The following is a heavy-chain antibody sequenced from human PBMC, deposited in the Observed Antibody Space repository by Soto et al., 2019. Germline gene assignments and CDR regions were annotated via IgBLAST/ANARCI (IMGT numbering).Heavy chain of an antibody. CDR3: VRAPLKSVEHCGGDCFRYYDS. Sequence: GGSLRLSCVVSGFTFSSYWMGWVRQTPGKGLQWVANIKADGSEKYYVGSVKGRCTISRDNTENSLFLHLNSLTAEDTAVYYCVRAPLKSVEHCGGDCFRYYDSWGQGTLVTVSS. CDR1: GFTFSSYW. V-gene: IGHV3-7*03. CDR2: IKADGSEK. J-gene: IGHJ4*02. D-gene: IGHD2-21*02.